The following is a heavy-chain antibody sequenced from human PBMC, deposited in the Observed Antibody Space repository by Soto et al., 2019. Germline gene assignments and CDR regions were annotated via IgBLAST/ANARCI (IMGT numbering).Heavy chain of an antibody. J-gene: IGHJ5*02. Sequence: QVQLQESGPGLVKPSQTLSLTCTVSGGSISSGDYYWSWIRQPPGKGLEWIGYIYYSGSTYYNPYLKSRVTISVDTAKNQFSRKLSSVTAADTAVYYCARERPDGSRLDPWGQGTLVTVSS. D-gene: IGHD6-13*01. CDR1: GGSISSGDYY. V-gene: IGHV4-30-4*01. CDR2: IYYSGST. CDR3: ARERPDGSRLDP.